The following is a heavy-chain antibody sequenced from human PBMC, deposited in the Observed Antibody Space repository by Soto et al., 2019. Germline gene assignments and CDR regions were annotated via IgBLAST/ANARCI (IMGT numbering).Heavy chain of an antibody. D-gene: IGHD2-2*01. CDR2: INHSGST. CDR1: GGSFSGYY. Sequence: SETLSLTCAVYGGSFSGYYWSWIRQPPGKGLEWIGEINHSGSTNYNPSLKSRVTISVDTRKNQFSLKLSSVTAADTAVYYCARVYGGRIVVVPAANPRGWFDPWGQGILVTVSS. CDR3: ARVYGGRIVVVPAANPRGWFDP. V-gene: IGHV4-34*01. J-gene: IGHJ5*02.